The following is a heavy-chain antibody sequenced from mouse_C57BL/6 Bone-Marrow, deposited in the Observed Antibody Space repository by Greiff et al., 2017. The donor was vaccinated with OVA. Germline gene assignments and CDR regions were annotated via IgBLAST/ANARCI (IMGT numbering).Heavy chain of an antibody. V-gene: IGHV1-81*01. Sequence: VQLVESGAELARPGASVKLSCKASGYTFTSYGISWVKQRTGQGLEWIGEIYPRSGNTYYNEKFKGKATLTADKSSSTAYMELRSLTSEDSAVYFCARYPPYYTPWYFDVWGTGTTVTVSS. D-gene: IGHD2-12*01. CDR3: ARYPPYYTPWYFDV. CDR1: GYTFTSYG. J-gene: IGHJ1*03. CDR2: IYPRSGNT.